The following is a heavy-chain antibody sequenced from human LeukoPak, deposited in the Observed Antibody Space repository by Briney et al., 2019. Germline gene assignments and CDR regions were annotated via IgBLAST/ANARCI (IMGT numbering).Heavy chain of an antibody. CDR1: GYSISSGYY. CDR2: IYYSGST. Sequence: PSETLSLTCTVSGYSISSGYYWGWIRQPPGKGLEWIGYIYYSGSTYYNPSLKSRVTISVDTSKNQFSLKLSSVTAADTAVYYCAGTTVVTPEPPARQLYFDYWGQGTLVTVSS. J-gene: IGHJ4*02. CDR3: AGTTVVTPEPPARQLYFDY. D-gene: IGHD4-23*01. V-gene: IGHV4-38-2*02.